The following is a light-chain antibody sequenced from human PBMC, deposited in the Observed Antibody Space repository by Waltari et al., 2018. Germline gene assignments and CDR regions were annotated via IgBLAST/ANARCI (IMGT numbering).Light chain of an antibody. CDR2: GAS. Sequence: DIQMTQSPSSRSASVGDRVTITYRASQAIRNDLGWYQQQPGKAPKRLIYGASRLQSGVPSRFSGSGSGTDFTLTISSLQAEDVAGYYCLQYNGSPFTFGPGTKVEIK. V-gene: IGKV1-17*01. CDR1: QAIRND. J-gene: IGKJ1*01. CDR3: LQYNGSPFT.